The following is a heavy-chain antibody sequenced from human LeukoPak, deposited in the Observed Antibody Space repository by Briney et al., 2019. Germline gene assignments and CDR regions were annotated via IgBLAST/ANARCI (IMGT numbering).Heavy chain of an antibody. CDR1: GYSFSSYW. CDR2: IYPGDSDT. D-gene: IGHD2-15*01. CDR3: ARQSCSGGSCYSDF. J-gene: IGHJ4*02. V-gene: IGHV5-51*01. Sequence: GKSLKISCKGSGYSFSSYWIGWVRQMPGKGLEWMGIIYPGDSDTRNSPSFQGQVTISADKSINTAYLQWSSLKASDTAMYYCARQSCSGGSCYSDFWGQGTLVTVSS.